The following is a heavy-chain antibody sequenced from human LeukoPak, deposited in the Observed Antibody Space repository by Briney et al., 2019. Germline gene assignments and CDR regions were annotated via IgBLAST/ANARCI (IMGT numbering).Heavy chain of an antibody. CDR1: GFTFDDYA. CDR2: ISWNSGSI. V-gene: IGHV3-9*01. Sequence: GGSLRLSCAASGFTFDDYAMHWVRQAPGKGLEWVSGISWNSGSIGYADSVKGRFTISRDNAKNSLYLQMNSLRAEDTALYCCAKSFRRGGRDDAFDIWGQGTMVTVSS. D-gene: IGHD2-15*01. J-gene: IGHJ3*02. CDR3: AKSFRRGGRDDAFDI.